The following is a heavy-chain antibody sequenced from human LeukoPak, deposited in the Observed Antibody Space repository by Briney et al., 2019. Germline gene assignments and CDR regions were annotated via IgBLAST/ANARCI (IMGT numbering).Heavy chain of an antibody. CDR3: ARDISSHLLRGILTGYYDNYFGY. Sequence: GGXXXLSCAASGFTFSSYAMSWVRQAPGKGLEXVSAISGSGGSTYYADSVKGRFTISRDNSKNTLYLQMNSLRAEDTAVYYCARDISSHLLRGILTGYYDNYFGYWGQGTLVTVSS. CDR2: ISGSGGST. D-gene: IGHD3-9*01. CDR1: GFTFSSYA. V-gene: IGHV3-23*01. J-gene: IGHJ4*02.